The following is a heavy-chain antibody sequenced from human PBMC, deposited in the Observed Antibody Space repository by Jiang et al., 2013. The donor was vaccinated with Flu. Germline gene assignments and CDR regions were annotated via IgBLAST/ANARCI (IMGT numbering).Heavy chain of an antibody. Sequence: EVQLVESGGGLVKPGRSLRLSCTASGFTFGDYAMSWFRQAPGKGLEWVGFIRSKAYGGTTEYAASVKGRFTISRDDSKSIAYLQMNSLKTEDTAVYYCTRARWGSRDKNDYWGQGTLVTVSS. CDR1: GFTFGDYA. CDR2: IRSKAYGGTT. CDR3: TRARWGSRDKNDY. V-gene: IGHV3-49*05. D-gene: IGHD2-15*01. J-gene: IGHJ4*02.